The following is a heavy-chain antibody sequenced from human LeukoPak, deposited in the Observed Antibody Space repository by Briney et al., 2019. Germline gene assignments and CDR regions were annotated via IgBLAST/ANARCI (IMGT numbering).Heavy chain of an antibody. CDR2: IRSGGDT. CDR3: AKEGVYDNSGYNDALDI. Sequence: GGSLRLSCAASGFSVSKTYMNWVRQAPGKGPEWVSVIRSGGDTQYADFVKGRFTVSRDDFKNTLYLQMNSLRAEDTAVYYCAKEGVYDNSGYNDALDIWGQGAQVTVSS. CDR1: GFSVSKTY. D-gene: IGHD3-22*01. J-gene: IGHJ3*02. V-gene: IGHV3-53*01.